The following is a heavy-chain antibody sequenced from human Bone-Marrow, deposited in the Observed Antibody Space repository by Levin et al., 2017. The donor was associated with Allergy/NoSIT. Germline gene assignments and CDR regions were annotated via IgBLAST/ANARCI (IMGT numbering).Heavy chain of an antibody. Sequence: GGSLRLSCAASGFTFSSYAISWVRQAPGKGLEWVSIISGSGGGTYYADSVKGRFTISRDNSKNTLYLHMTSLRAEDTAVYYCAKRGGGGYEYYFDSWGQGTLVTVSS. V-gene: IGHV3-23*01. CDR2: ISGSGGGT. CDR1: GFTFSSYA. J-gene: IGHJ4*02. CDR3: AKRGGGGYEYYFDS. D-gene: IGHD5-12*01.